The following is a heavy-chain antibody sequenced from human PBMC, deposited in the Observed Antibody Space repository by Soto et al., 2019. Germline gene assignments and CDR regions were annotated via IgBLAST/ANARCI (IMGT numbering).Heavy chain of an antibody. Sequence: ASVKVSCKASGYTFTSYDINWVRQATGQGLEWMGWMNPNSGNTGYAQKFQGRVTMTRNTSISTAYMEPSSLRSEDTAVYYCARGRLTYYDILTGPRGWFDPWGQGTLVTVSS. CDR2: MNPNSGNT. CDR1: GYTFTSYD. CDR3: ARGRLTYYDILTGPRGWFDP. V-gene: IGHV1-8*01. J-gene: IGHJ5*02. D-gene: IGHD3-9*01.